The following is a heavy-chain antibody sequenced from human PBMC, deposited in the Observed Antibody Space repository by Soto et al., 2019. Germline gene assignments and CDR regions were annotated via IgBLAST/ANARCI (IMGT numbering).Heavy chain of an antibody. Sequence: ASVKVSCKASGYTFTSYGISWVRQAPGQGLEWMGWISAYNGNTNYAQKLQGRVTMTTDTSTSTAYMELRSLRSDDTAVYYCARESAPYPGMAAAGTVNFDYWGQGTLVTVSS. J-gene: IGHJ4*02. V-gene: IGHV1-18*01. D-gene: IGHD6-13*01. CDR2: ISAYNGNT. CDR3: ARESAPYPGMAAAGTVNFDY. CDR1: GYTFTSYG.